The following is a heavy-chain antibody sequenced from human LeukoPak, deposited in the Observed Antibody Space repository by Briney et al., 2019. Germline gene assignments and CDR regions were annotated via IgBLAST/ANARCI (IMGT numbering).Heavy chain of an antibody. CDR3: VTDKYSSSSKDWFDP. D-gene: IGHD6-13*01. V-gene: IGHV3-64D*06. CDR2: ISSNGGST. J-gene: IGHJ5*02. Sequence: PGGSLRLSCSASGFTFSNYAMHWVRQASGKGLEYVSGISSNGGSTYHADSVKGRFITSRDNSKNTLYLEMSSLRAEDTAVYYCVTDKYSSSSKDWFDPWGQGTLVIVSS. CDR1: GFTFSNYA.